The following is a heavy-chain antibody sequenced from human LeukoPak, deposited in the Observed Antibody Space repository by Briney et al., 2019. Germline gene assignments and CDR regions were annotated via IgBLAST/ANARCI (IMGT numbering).Heavy chain of an antibody. V-gene: IGHV4-59*01. CDR1: GGSISSFY. CDR2: IYHSGSA. J-gene: IGHJ4*02. Sequence: PSETLSLTCTVSGGSISSFYWSWIGQPPGKGLEWIGYIYHSGSAKYNPSLKSRVTMSVDTSKNQFSLKLSSVTAADTAVYYCARQPVEMSTIAAIDYWGQGTLVTVSS. CDR3: ARQPVEMSTIAAIDY. D-gene: IGHD5-24*01.